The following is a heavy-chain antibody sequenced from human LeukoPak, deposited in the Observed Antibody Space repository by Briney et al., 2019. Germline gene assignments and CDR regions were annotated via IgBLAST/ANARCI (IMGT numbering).Heavy chain of an antibody. CDR1: GRTFSSYA. D-gene: IGHD4-17*01. J-gene: IGHJ4*02. Sequence: SVKVSCKASGRTFSSYAISWVRQAPGQGLEWMGRIIPIFGTANYAQKFKGRVTITTDESTSTAYMELSSLRSEDTAVYYCARDGDYGDYADDYWGQGTLVTVSS. CDR2: IIPIFGTA. V-gene: IGHV1-69*05. CDR3: ARDGDYGDYADDY.